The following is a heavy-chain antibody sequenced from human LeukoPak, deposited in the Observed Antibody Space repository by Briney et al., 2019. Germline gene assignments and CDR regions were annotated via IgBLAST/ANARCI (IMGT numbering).Heavy chain of an antibody. CDR1: GYTFTGYY. J-gene: IGHJ6*03. D-gene: IGHD2-2*01. Sequence: ASVKVSCKASGYTFTGYYIHWIRQAPGQGLEWVGWINPVSGGTSYAQSFQGRVTMTRDTSISTAYMERSRRRSDDTAVYYCARDKVPVASRGYMDLWGKGTTVTVSS. CDR3: ARDKVPVASRGYMDL. CDR2: INPVSGGT. V-gene: IGHV1-2*02.